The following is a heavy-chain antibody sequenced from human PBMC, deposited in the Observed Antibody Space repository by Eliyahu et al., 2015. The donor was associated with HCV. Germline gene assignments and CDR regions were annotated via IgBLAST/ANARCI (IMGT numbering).Heavy chain of an antibody. CDR3: ASITYGSGDFDI. V-gene: IGHV3-30-3*01. D-gene: IGHD3-10*01. J-gene: IGHJ3*02. CDR1: GFPFSSYA. CDR2: ISYDGSNK. Sequence: QVQLVESGGGVXQPGXSXRLSCAASGFPFSSYAMHWXRQAXGKGLEWVAVISYDGSNKYYADSVKGRFTISRDNSKNTLYLQMNSLRAEDTAVYYCASITYGSGDFDIWGQGTMVTVSS.